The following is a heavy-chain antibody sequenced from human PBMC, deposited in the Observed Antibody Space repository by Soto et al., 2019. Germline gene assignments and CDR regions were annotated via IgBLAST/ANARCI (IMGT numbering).Heavy chain of an antibody. CDR1: GGSISSGGYS. V-gene: IGHV4-30-2*01. J-gene: IGHJ4*02. Sequence: PSETLSLTCAVSGGSISSGGYSWSWIRQPPGKGLKWIGYIYHSGSTYYNPSLKSRVTISVDSAKNQFSLKLSSVTAADTAVYYCTRLGGSMYYFDYWCQGTLVPVSS. D-gene: IGHD2-15*01. CDR2: IYHSGST. CDR3: TRLGGSMYYFDY.